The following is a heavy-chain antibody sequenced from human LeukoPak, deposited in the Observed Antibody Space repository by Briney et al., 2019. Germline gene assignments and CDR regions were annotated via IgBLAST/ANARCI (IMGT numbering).Heavy chain of an antibody. CDR2: ISYDGSNK. J-gene: IGHJ4*02. V-gene: IGHV3-30*18. CDR1: GFTFSSYS. D-gene: IGHD1-26*01. CDR3: AKAPGVGARLDY. Sequence: GGSLRLSCAASGFTFSSYSMNWVRQAPGKGLEWVAVISYDGSNKYYADSVKGRFTISRDNSKNTLYLQMNSLRAEDTAVYYCAKAPGVGARLDYWGQGTLVTVSS.